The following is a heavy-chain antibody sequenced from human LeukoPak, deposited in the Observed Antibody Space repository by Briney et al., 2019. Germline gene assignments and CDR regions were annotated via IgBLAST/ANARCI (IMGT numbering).Heavy chain of an antibody. CDR3: APSPCSGDSCYRFDF. CDR1: GASISSSYW. J-gene: IGHJ4*02. V-gene: IGHV4-4*02. D-gene: IGHD2-15*01. Sequence: SETLSLTCAVSGASISSSYWWSWVRQPPGKGLEWIGEIHHSGSTKYNPSLKSRVTISVDKSKNQFSLKLSSVTAADTAVYYCAPSPCSGDSCYRFDFWGQGTQVTVSS. CDR2: IHHSGST.